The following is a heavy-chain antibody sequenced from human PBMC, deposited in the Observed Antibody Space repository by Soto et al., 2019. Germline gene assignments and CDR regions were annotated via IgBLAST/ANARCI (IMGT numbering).Heavy chain of an antibody. Sequence: SETLSLTCTVSGGSISSYYWSWIRQPPGKGLEWIGYIYYSGSTNYNPSLKSRVTISVDTSKNQFSLKLSSVTAAETAVYYCARSDGRYWGQGNLVTVX. V-gene: IGHV4-59*01. CDR1: GGSISSYY. CDR2: IYYSGST. J-gene: IGHJ4*02. CDR3: ARSDGRY.